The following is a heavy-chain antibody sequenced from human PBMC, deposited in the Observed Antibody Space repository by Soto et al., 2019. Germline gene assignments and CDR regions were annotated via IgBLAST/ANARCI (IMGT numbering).Heavy chain of an antibody. D-gene: IGHD1-7*01. CDR3: ARDGYNWNYVGWFDP. J-gene: IGHJ5*02. Sequence: SVKVSCKASGGTFSSYTISWVRQAPGQGLEWMGRIIPILGIANYAQKFQGRVTITADTSTSTAYMELSSLRSEDTAVYYCARDGYNWNYVGWFDPWGQGTLVTVSS. CDR1: GGTFSSYT. V-gene: IGHV1-69*04. CDR2: IIPILGIA.